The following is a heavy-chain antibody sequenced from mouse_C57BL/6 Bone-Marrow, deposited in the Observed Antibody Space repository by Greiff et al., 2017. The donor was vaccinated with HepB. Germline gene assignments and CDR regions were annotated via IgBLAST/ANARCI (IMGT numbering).Heavy chain of an antibody. D-gene: IGHD1-2*01. V-gene: IGHV1-53*01. J-gene: IGHJ2*01. CDR3: ARWDTTASYYFDY. CDR2: INPSNGGT. CDR1: GYTFTSYW. Sequence: VQLQQPGTELVKPGASVKLSCKASGYTFTSYWMHWVKQRPGQGLEWIGNINPSNGGTNYNEKFKSKATLTVDKSSSTAYMQLSSLTSEDSAVYYCARWDTTASYYFDYWGQGTTLTVSS.